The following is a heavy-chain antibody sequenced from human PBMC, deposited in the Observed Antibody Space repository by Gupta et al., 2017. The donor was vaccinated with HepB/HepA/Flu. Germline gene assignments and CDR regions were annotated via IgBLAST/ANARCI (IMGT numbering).Heavy chain of an antibody. V-gene: IGHV3-7*01. CDR3: AAAAWSDTDDY. J-gene: IGHJ4*02. Sequence: EVQVVESGGGLVQPGGSLRLSCEGSGLPFSNFWMSWSRQAPGKGLEWVANIKPDGSVKLYADSVKGRFSISRDNAKNSLYLQMNNLRGEDTAVYYCAAAAWSDTDDYWGQGTLVTVSS. CDR1: GLPFSNFW. CDR2: IKPDGSVK. D-gene: IGHD3-3*01.